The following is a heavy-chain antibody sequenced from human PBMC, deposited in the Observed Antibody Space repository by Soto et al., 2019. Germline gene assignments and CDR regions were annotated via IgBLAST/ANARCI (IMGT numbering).Heavy chain of an antibody. CDR2: ISAYNGNT. CDR3: ARDITMVREPDY. D-gene: IGHD3-10*01. CDR1: GYTFTSYG. V-gene: IGHV1-18*01. J-gene: IGHJ4*02. Sequence: ASVKVSCKASGYTFTSYGISWVRRAPGQGLEWMGWISAYNGNTNYAQKLQGRVTMTTDTSTSTAYMELRSLRSDDTAVYYCARDITMVREPDYWGQGTLVTVSS.